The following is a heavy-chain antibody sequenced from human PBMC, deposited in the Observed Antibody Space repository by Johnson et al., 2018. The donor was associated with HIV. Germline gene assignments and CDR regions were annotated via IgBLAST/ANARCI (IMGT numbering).Heavy chain of an antibody. Sequence: VQLVESGGGLVQPGGSLRLSCAASGFTFSSYEMNWVRQAPGKGLEWVSYISSSGSTIYYADSVKGRFTISRDNAKNSLYLQMNSLRAEDTAVYYCARVQPRPRSIAAAGTNAFDIWGQGTMVTVSS. CDR2: ISSSGSTI. CDR3: ARVQPRPRSIAAAGTNAFDI. V-gene: IGHV3-48*03. CDR1: GFTFSSYE. J-gene: IGHJ3*02. D-gene: IGHD6-13*01.